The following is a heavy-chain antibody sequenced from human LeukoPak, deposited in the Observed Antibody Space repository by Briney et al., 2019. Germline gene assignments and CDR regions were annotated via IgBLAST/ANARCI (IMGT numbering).Heavy chain of an antibody. V-gene: IGHV1-3*01. J-gene: IGHJ5*02. CDR2: INAGKGNT. D-gene: IGHD2-15*01. CDR3: AGTSRDVVVAENWFDP. Sequence: ASVKVSCKASGYTFISYTMHWVRQAPGQRLEWMGWINAGKGNTKYSQKFQGRVTITRDTSASTAYMELSSLRSEDTAVYYCAGTSRDVVVAENWFDPWGQGTLVTVSS. CDR1: GYTFISYT.